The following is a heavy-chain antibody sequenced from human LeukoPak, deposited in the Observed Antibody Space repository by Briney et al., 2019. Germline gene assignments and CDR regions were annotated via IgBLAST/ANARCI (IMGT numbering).Heavy chain of an antibody. J-gene: IGHJ4*02. CDR3: ARDHYGSGSYYKGGLY. Sequence: GGSLRLSCAASGFTFSSYGMHWVRQAPGKGLEWVAVIWYDGSNKYYADSVKGGFTISRDNSKNTLYLQMNSLRAEDTAVYYCARDHYGSGSYYKGGLYWGQGALVTVSS. V-gene: IGHV3-33*01. CDR2: IWYDGSNK. CDR1: GFTFSSYG. D-gene: IGHD3-10*01.